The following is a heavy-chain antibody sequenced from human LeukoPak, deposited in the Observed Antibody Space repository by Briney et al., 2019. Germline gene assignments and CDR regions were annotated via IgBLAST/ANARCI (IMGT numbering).Heavy chain of an antibody. V-gene: IGHV4-39*07. D-gene: IGHD3-16*01. CDR1: GGSISGDGYY. CDR3: TRGAGWLIDY. CDR2: IYYSGTN. Sequence: SETLSLTCTVSGGSISGDGYYWAWIRQPPGKGLEWIGSIYYSGTNYYSPSLRSRVTISVDTSQNQFSLRLSFLTAADTAVYYCTRGAGWLIDYWGQGILVTVSS. J-gene: IGHJ4*02.